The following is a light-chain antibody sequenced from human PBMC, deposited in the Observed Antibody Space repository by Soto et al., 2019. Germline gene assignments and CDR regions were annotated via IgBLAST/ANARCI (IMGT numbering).Light chain of an antibody. J-gene: IGKJ4*01. V-gene: IGKV1-39*01. CDR2: AAS. Sequence: DIQMTQSPSSLSASIGDRVTITCRASQRINTYLNWYQQKLGKAPKLLIYAASTLQSGVPSRFSGSGSGTEFTLTISSLQPEDFATYYCQQSYNNPRGLDFGGGTKVNIK. CDR3: QQSYNNPRGLD. CDR1: QRINTY.